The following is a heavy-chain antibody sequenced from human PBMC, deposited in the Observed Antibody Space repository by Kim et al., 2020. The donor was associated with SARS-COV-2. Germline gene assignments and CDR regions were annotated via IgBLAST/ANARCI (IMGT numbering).Heavy chain of an antibody. J-gene: IGHJ6*02. CDR2: ISSSSSYI. CDR3: ARVPAAWTMVQGVIKYGMDV. D-gene: IGHD3-10*01. V-gene: IGHV3-21*01. Sequence: GGSLRLSCAASGFTFRNYSMNWVRQAPGKGLECVSSISSSSSYIYYADSVNGRFTISRNNAKNSLYLQMNSLRAEDTAVYYCARVPAAWTMVQGVIKYGMDVWGQGTTVPVSS. CDR1: GFTFRNYS.